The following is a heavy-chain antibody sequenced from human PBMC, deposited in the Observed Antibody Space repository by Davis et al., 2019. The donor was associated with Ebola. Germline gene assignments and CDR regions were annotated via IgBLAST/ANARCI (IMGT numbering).Heavy chain of an antibody. Sequence: GESLKISCAASGFTFSSYWMSWVRQAPGKGLEWVANIKQDGSEKYYVDSVKGRFTISRDNAKNSLYLQMNSLRAEDTAVYYCARGDFWSGYYYYYGMDVWGQGTTVTVSS. CDR2: IKQDGSEK. CDR1: GFTFSSYW. J-gene: IGHJ6*02. V-gene: IGHV3-7*01. CDR3: ARGDFWSGYYYYYGMDV. D-gene: IGHD3-3*01.